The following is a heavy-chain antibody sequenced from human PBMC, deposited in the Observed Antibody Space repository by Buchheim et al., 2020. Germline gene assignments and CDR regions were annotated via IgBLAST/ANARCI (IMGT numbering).Heavy chain of an antibody. CDR1: GGSFSGYY. D-gene: IGHD3-3*01. CDR2: INHSGST. J-gene: IGHJ5*02. CDR3: ARGLAWYYDFWSGYYKSGWFDT. Sequence: QVQLQQWGAGLLKPSETLSLTCAVYGGSFSGYYWSWIRQPPGKGLEWIGEINHSGSTNYNPSLKSRVTISVDTSKNQFSLKLSSVTAADTAVYYCARGLAWYYDFWSGYYKSGWFDTWGQGTL. V-gene: IGHV4-34*01.